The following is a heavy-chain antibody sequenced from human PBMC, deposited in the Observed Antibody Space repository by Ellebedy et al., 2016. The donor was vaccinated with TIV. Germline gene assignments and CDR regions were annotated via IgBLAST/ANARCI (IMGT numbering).Heavy chain of an antibody. J-gene: IGHJ6*02. CDR1: GGSFSGYY. D-gene: IGHD2-2*01. V-gene: IGHV4-59*01. CDR3: ARVVVPAANPGPPYGMDV. Sequence: SETLSLTXAVYGGSFSGYYWSWIRQPPGKGLEWIGYIYYSGSTNYNPSLKSRVTISVDTSKNQFSLKLSSVTAADTAVYYCARVVVPAANPGPPYGMDVWGQGTTVTVSS. CDR2: IYYSGST.